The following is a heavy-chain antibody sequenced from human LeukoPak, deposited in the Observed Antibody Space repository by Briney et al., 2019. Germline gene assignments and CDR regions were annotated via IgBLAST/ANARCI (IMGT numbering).Heavy chain of an antibody. Sequence: SGTLSLTCAVSGGSISSNNWWSWVRQPPGKGLEWLGEIYHSGNTNYNPSLKSRVTISVDTSKNQFSLKLSSVTAADTAVYYCARQGSGSHKDWGQGTLVTVST. V-gene: IGHV4-4*02. CDR3: ARQGSGSHKD. J-gene: IGHJ4*02. D-gene: IGHD1-26*01. CDR1: GGSISSNNW. CDR2: IYHSGNT.